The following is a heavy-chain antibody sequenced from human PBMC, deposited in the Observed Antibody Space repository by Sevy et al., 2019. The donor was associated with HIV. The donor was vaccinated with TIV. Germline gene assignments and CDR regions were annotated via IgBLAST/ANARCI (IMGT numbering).Heavy chain of an antibody. J-gene: IGHJ4*02. D-gene: IGHD6-19*01. Sequence: GGSLRLSCAASGFTFSSYWMSWVRQAPGKGLEWVANIKQDGSEKYYVDSVKGRFTRSRDNVRNSLYLQMNSLRAEDTAVYYCARVSGDYSSGWYGLDHFDYWGQGTLVTVSS. CDR1: GFTFSSYW. V-gene: IGHV3-7*03. CDR3: ARVSGDYSSGWYGLDHFDY. CDR2: IKQDGSEK.